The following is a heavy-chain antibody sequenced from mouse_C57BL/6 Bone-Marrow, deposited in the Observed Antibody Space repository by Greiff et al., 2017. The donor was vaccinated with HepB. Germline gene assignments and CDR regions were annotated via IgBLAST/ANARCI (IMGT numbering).Heavy chain of an antibody. CDR3: ARGSMVTNY. CDR1: GYAFSSSW. D-gene: IGHD2-2*01. J-gene: IGHJ2*01. CDR2: IYPGDGDT. V-gene: IGHV1-82*01. Sequence: VKLQESGPELVKPGASVKISCKASGYAFSSSWMNWVKQRPGKGLEWIGRIYPGDGDTNYNGKFKGKATLTADKSSSTAYMQLSSLTSEDSAVYFCARGSMVTNYWGQGTTLTVSS.